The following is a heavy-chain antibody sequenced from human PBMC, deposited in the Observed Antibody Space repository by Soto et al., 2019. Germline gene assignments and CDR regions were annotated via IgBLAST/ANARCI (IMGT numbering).Heavy chain of an antibody. J-gene: IGHJ4*02. CDR1: GYAFTTYG. D-gene: IGHD1-1*01. V-gene: IGHV1-18*01. Sequence: QVHLVQSGAEVKKPGASVKVSCKGSGYAFTTYGITWVRQAPGQGLEWMGWISAHNGNTNYAQKXXXRXXVXXXXXTXXXXXXLRSLRSDDTAVYYCARGRYGDYWGQGALVTVSS. CDR2: ISAHNGNT. CDR3: ARGRYGDY.